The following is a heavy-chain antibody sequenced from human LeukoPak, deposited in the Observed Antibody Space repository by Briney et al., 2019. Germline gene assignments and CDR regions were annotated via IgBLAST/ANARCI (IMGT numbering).Heavy chain of an antibody. D-gene: IGHD6-6*01. CDR3: AYSSSRSNFDY. V-gene: IGHV4-34*01. J-gene: IGHJ4*02. CDR1: GGSFSGYY. CDR2: INHSGST. Sequence: PSETLSLTCAVYGGSFSGYYRSWIRQPPGKGLEWIGEINHSGSTNYNPSLKSRVTISVDTSKNQFSLKLSSVTAADTAVYYCAYSSSRSNFDYWGQGTLVTVSS.